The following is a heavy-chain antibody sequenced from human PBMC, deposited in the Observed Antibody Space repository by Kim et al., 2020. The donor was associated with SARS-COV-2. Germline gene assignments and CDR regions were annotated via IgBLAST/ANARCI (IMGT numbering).Heavy chain of an antibody. CDR3: AKAASYCSSTSCYFLWFDY. J-gene: IGHJ4*02. V-gene: IGHV3-23*01. D-gene: IGHD2-2*01. Sequence: GRFTRSRDNSKNTLYLQMDSLRAEDTAVYYCAKAASYCSSTSCYFLWFDYWGQGTLVTVSS.